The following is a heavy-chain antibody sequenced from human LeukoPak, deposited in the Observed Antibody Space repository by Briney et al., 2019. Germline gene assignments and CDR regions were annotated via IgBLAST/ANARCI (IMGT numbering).Heavy chain of an antibody. CDR2: IYYSGST. D-gene: IGHD6-19*01. V-gene: IGHV4-59*08. CDR1: GGSISSYY. CDR3: ARSYSSGWYSQAEWYFDL. Sequence: SETLSLTCTVSGGSISSYYWSWIRQPPGKGLEWIGYIYYSGSTNYNPSLKSRVTISVDTSKNQFSLKLSSVTAADTAVYYCARSYSSGWYSQAEWYFDLWGRGTLVTVSS. J-gene: IGHJ2*01.